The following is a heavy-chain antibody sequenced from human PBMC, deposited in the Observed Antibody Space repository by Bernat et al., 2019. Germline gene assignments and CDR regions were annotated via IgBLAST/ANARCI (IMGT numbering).Heavy chain of an antibody. Sequence: QVQLVQSGAEVKKPGASVKVSCKASGYTFTGYVIHWVRQAPGQRLEWMGWINAGKGNTKYSEKFQGRVTITRDTSASTAHMELSTLRSEDTAVYYCARERSSASNWFDPWGQGTLLTVSS. CDR1: GYTFTGYV. V-gene: IGHV1-3*01. CDR2: INAGKGNT. D-gene: IGHD3-22*01. J-gene: IGHJ5*02. CDR3: ARERSSASNWFDP.